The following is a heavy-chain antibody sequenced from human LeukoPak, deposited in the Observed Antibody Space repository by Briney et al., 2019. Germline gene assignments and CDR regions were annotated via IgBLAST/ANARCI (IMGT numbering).Heavy chain of an antibody. CDR3: ARYYDSSGYYPGAFDI. Sequence: GGSLRLSCAASGFSFSSYAMSWVRQAPGKGLEWVSAISGSGDSTNYADSVKGRFTISRDNSKNTMYMQMNSLRAEDTAVYFCARYYDSSGYYPGAFDIWGQGTMVTASS. CDR1: GFSFSSYA. V-gene: IGHV3-23*01. CDR2: ISGSGDST. D-gene: IGHD3-22*01. J-gene: IGHJ3*02.